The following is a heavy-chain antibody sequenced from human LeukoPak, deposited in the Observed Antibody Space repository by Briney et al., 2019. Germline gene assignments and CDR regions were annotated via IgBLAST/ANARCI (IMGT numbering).Heavy chain of an antibody. D-gene: IGHD3-3*01. V-gene: IGHV1-8*01. CDR1: GYTFTSYD. Sequence: GASVKVSCKASGYTFTSYDINWVRQATGQGLEWMGWMNPNSGNTGYAQKFQGRVTMTRNTSISTAYMELSSLRSEDTAVYYCAGGQKRGYDFWSGYYELDYWGQGTLVTVSS. CDR3: AGGQKRGYDFWSGYYELDY. CDR2: MNPNSGNT. J-gene: IGHJ4*02.